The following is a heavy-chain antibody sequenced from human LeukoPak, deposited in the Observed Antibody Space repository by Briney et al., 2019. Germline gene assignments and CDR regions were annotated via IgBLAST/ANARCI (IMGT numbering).Heavy chain of an antibody. CDR2: ISGSGSNT. J-gene: IGHJ4*02. CDR1: GFTFSNYG. V-gene: IGHV3-21*01. D-gene: IGHD6-19*01. Sequence: GGTLRLSCAASGFTFSNYGMSWVRQAPGKGLEWVAAISGSGSNTYYADSVKGRFTISRDNAKNSLYLQMNSLRAEDTAVYYCASRNSKWLVNYFDYWGQGTLVTVSS. CDR3: ASRNSKWLVNYFDY.